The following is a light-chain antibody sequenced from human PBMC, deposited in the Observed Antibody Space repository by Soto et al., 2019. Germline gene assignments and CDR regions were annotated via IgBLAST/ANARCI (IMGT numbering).Light chain of an antibody. J-gene: IGLJ3*02. Sequence: QSALTQPPSASGSPGQSVTISCAGTSSNLGGYNYVSWYQQHPGKAPKLIIFEVSKRPSGVPDRFSGSKSGNTASLAVSGLQAEDEADYYCSSYVGSMVVFGGGTKVTVL. CDR2: EVS. CDR3: SSYVGSMVV. V-gene: IGLV2-8*01. CDR1: SSNLGGYNY.